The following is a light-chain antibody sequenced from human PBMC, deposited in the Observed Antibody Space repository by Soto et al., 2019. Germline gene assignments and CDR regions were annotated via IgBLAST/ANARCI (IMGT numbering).Light chain of an antibody. Sequence: EMVLTQSPGTLSLSLGERATLSCRASQSLRTNSLAWYQQKPGQAPRLLISGVYSRAAGIPDRFSGSGSGTDFTLTISRLEPEDFAVYYCQQYYGTPPTFGQGTKVDIK. CDR1: QSLRTNS. CDR3: QQYYGTPPT. CDR2: GVY. J-gene: IGKJ1*01. V-gene: IGKV3-20*01.